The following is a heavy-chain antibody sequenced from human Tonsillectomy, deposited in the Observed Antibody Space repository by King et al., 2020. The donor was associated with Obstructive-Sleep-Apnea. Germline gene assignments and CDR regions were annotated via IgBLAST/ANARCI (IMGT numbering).Heavy chain of an antibody. D-gene: IGHD5-24*01. V-gene: IGHV3-15*01. J-gene: IGHJ4*02. CDR1: GLTFTNAW. Sequence: VQLVESGGGLVKPGGSLRLSCAASGLTFTNAWMSWVRQAPRTGPDGGGSIKSKTDGGTTDFAAPVKGRFTTSRDDSNNTVYLQMNSLETGDTAMYYCTTGMATMGGGWGQGTLVTVSS. CDR2: IKSKTDGGTT. CDR3: TTGMATMGGG.